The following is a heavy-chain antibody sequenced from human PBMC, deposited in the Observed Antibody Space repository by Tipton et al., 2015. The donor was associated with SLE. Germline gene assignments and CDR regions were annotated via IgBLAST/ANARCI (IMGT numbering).Heavy chain of an antibody. CDR2: INHFSGT. V-gene: IGHV4-34*01. D-gene: IGHD4/OR15-4a*01. Sequence: TLSLTCTVSGGSIRSYYWSWIRQPPGKGLEWIGEINHFSGTKYNPSLKSRVTISVDTSKNQFSLKLSSVTAADTGLYYCTSRRSTMATTPFDDWGQGTLVTVSS. J-gene: IGHJ4*02. CDR1: GGSIRSYY. CDR3: TSRRSTMATTPFDD.